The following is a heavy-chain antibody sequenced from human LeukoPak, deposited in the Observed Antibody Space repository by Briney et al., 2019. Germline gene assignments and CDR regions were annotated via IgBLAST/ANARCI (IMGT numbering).Heavy chain of an antibody. J-gene: IGHJ4*02. Sequence: GGSLRLSCAASGFTFSSNSMKWVRLAPGKGLEWVANIKEDGTETYYVDSVKGRFTISRDNAKNSLYLQMNSLRVEDTAVYYCAKEGRSLQTYWGQGTLVTVSS. CDR1: GFTFSSNS. V-gene: IGHV3-7*03. CDR3: AKEGRSLQTY. D-gene: IGHD5-24*01. CDR2: IKEDGTET.